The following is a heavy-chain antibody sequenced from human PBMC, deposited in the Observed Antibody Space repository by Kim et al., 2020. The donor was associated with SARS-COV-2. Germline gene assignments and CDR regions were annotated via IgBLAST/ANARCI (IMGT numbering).Heavy chain of an antibody. CDR3: ARGGPGGYSYWYFDL. Sequence: PGSERGRFTISRENAKNSLYLQMNSLRAGDTAVYYCARGGPGGYSYWYFDLWGRGTLVTVSS. D-gene: IGHD2-21*02. J-gene: IGHJ2*01. V-gene: IGHV3-13*01.